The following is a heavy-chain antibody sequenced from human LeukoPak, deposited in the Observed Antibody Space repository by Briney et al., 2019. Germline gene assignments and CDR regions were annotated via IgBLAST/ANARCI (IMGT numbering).Heavy chain of an antibody. CDR3: AKHDDGGVTIDY. CDR2: IYPRDSDT. V-gene: IGHV5-51*01. D-gene: IGHD4-23*01. Sequence: GESLKISCQGSGYSSTNYWIGWVRQMPGQGLEWMGIIYPRDSDTRYSPSFEGQVTISADKSISTAYLQWSSLKASDTAMYYCAKHDDGGVTIDYWGQGTLVTVSS. J-gene: IGHJ4*02. CDR1: GYSSTNYW.